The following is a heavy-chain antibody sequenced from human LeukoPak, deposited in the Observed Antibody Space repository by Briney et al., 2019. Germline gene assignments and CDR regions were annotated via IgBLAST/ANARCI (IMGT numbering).Heavy chain of an antibody. CDR1: GFTFSTYV. Sequence: GGSLRLSCAASGFTFSTYVMTWVRQAPGKGLEWVSALSGSGGSTFYADSVKGRFTISRDNSNNTLFLQMNSLRAENTAVYYCAKGRTPDYWGQGTLVTVSS. V-gene: IGHV3-23*01. J-gene: IGHJ4*02. CDR3: AKGRTPDY. D-gene: IGHD2-15*01. CDR2: LSGSGGST.